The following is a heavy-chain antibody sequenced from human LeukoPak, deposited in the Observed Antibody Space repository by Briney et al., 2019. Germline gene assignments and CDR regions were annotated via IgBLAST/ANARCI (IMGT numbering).Heavy chain of an antibody. V-gene: IGHV1-2*02. J-gene: IGHJ6*02. CDR3: ARADSSIYCGGDCYYSYYYYGMDV. CDR2: INPNSGGT. CDR1: GYTFTGYY. D-gene: IGHD2-21*02. Sequence: GASVKVSCKASGYTFTGYYMHWVRQAPGQGLEWMGWINPNSGGTNYTQKFQGRVTMTRDTSISTAYMELSRLRSDDTAVYYCARADSSIYCGGDCYYSYYYYGMDVWGQGTTVTVSS.